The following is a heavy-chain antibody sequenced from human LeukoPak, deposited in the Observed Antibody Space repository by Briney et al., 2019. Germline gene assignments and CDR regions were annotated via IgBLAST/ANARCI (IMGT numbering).Heavy chain of an antibody. Sequence: GRSLRLSCTASGFTFGDYAMSWVRQAPGKGLEWVGFIRSKAYGGATEYAASVKGRFTISRDDSKSIAYLQMNSLKTEDTAVYYRTRGSGWYDYWGQGTLVTVSS. CDR1: GFTFGDYA. J-gene: IGHJ4*02. V-gene: IGHV3-49*04. D-gene: IGHD6-19*01. CDR3: TRGSGWYDY. CDR2: IRSKAYGGAT.